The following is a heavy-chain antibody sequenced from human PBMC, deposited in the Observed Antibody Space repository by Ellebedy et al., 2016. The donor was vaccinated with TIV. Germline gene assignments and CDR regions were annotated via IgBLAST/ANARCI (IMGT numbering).Heavy chain of an antibody. J-gene: IGHJ4*02. V-gene: IGHV3-7*01. CDR3: ARVPPGAYGSGSYFGDDY. Sequence: GESLKISCAASGYIFSNYVMIWVRQAPGKGLEWVATIKQDGSEKFYVDSVKGRFTISRDNAKNSLYLQLNNLRAEDTAFYYCARVPPGAYGSGSYFGDDYWGQGTLVTVSS. CDR1: GYIFSNYV. D-gene: IGHD3-10*01. CDR2: IKQDGSEK.